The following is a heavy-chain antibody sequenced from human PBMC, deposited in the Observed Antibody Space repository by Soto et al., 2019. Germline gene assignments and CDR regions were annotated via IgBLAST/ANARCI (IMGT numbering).Heavy chain of an antibody. V-gene: IGHV1-18*01. CDR1: GYTFTSYG. CDR3: ARDGSSSGWYNNWFDP. J-gene: IGHJ5*02. CDR2: ISAYNGNT. D-gene: IGHD6-19*01. Sequence: ASVKVSCKASGYTFTSYGISWVRQAPGQGLEWMGWISAYNGNTNYAQKLQGRVTMTTDTSTSTAYMELRSLRSDDTAVYYCARDGSSSGWYNNWFDPWGQGTLVTVSS.